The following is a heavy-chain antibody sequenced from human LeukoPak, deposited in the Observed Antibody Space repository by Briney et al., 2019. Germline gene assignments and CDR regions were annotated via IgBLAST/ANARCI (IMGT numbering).Heavy chain of an antibody. V-gene: IGHV3-20*01. D-gene: IGHD5-18*01. CDR1: GFTFDDYG. CDR2: INWNGGST. CDR3: ARVRGGGYSYGYDAFDI. Sequence: GGSLRLSCAASGFTFDDYGMSWVRQAPGKGLKWVSGINWNGGSTGYADSVKGRFTISRDNAKNSLYLQMNSLRAEDTALYHCARVRGGGYSYGYDAFDIWGQGTMVTVSS. J-gene: IGHJ3*02.